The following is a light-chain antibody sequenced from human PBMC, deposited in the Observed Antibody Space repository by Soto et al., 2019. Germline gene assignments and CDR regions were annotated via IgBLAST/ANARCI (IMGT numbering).Light chain of an antibody. CDR2: GAS. CDR1: QTVCSNY. Sequence: EIVLTKSPVTLSLSPGQRATLSCRASQTVCSNYLACYQQKPGQAPRVLIHGASSRATGIPDRFNGSGSGTDFTLTIISLAPEDFAIYYCHQRQSWPRTFGQGTKVDIK. V-gene: IGKV3D-20*02. CDR3: HQRQSWPRT. J-gene: IGKJ1*01.